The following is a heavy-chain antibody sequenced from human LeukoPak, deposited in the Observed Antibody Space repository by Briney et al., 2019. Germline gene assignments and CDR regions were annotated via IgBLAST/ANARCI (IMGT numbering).Heavy chain of an antibody. J-gene: IGHJ4*02. D-gene: IGHD1-26*01. CDR3: VKVSSTVGATYFDS. CDR1: GFTFSSYA. V-gene: IGHV3-64D*06. Sequence: EGSLRLSCSASGFTFSSYAMHWVRQAPGKGLDYISGITNNGDTTYHADSVKGRFTISRDNSKNTLYLQMSNLRAEDTAVYYCVKVSSTVGATYFDSWGQGTLVTVSS. CDR2: ITNNGDTT.